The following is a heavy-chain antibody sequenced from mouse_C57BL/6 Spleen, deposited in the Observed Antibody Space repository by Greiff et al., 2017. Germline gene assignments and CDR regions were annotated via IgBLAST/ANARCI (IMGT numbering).Heavy chain of an antibody. J-gene: IGHJ2*01. CDR1: GYTFTSYG. Sequence: QVQLKQSGAELARPGASVKLSCKASGYTFTSYGISWVKQRTGQGLEWIGEIYPRGGNTYYNEKFMGKATLTADKSTSTAYMELRSLTSEDSAVYFCARPTTVVAPDYWGQGTTLTVSS. CDR2: IYPRGGNT. CDR3: ARPTTVVAPDY. V-gene: IGHV1-81*01. D-gene: IGHD1-1*01.